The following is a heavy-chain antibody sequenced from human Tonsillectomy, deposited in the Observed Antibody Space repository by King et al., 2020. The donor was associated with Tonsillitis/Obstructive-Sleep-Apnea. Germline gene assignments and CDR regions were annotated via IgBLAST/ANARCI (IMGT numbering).Heavy chain of an antibody. CDR1: GYTFTSYA. V-gene: IGHV7-4-1*02. Sequence: QLVQSGSELKKPGASVKVSCKGSGYTFTSYAINWVRQAPGQGLEWMGWINTNTGNPTYAQAFTGRFVFSLDTSVSTAYLQISSLKAEDTAVYYCAVWCLYDTSGYYPYVFHMWGKEKMVTVSS. CDR2: INTNTGNP. J-gene: IGHJ3*02. CDR3: AVWCLYDTSGYYPYVFHM. D-gene: IGHD3-22*01.